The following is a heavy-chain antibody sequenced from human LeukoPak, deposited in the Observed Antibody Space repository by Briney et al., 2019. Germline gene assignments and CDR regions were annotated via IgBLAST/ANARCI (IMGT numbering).Heavy chain of an antibody. D-gene: IGHD2/OR15-2a*01. CDR2: ISGSGGNT. CDR3: AKTISPTWAFDI. CDR1: GFTFSSYA. Sequence: GSLRLSCAASGFTFSSYAMSWVRQAPGKGLEWVSAISGSGGNTYYADSVKGRFTISRDNSKNTLYLQMNSLRAEDTAVYYCAKTISPTWAFDIWGQGTMVTVSS. V-gene: IGHV3-23*01. J-gene: IGHJ3*02.